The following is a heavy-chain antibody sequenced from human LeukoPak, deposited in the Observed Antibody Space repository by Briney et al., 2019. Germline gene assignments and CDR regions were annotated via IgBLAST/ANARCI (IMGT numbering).Heavy chain of an antibody. Sequence: GGSLRLSCAASGFSFSAYGMHWVRQAPGKGLEWVALISYDGGNKYYSDSVKSRFTISRDNSKNTLYLQMISLRPEDTAVYYCAKDLGDYGYYYGMDVWGQGTTVMVS. V-gene: IGHV3-30*18. J-gene: IGHJ6*02. CDR2: ISYDGGNK. CDR1: GFSFSAYG. CDR3: AKDLGDYGYYYGMDV. D-gene: IGHD4-17*01.